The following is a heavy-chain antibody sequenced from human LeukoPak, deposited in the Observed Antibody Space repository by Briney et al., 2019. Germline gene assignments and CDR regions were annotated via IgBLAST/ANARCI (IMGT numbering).Heavy chain of an antibody. J-gene: IGHJ3*02. CDR1: GFSLSTSGVG. D-gene: IGHD6-19*01. CDR3: AHTQYSGWFEVGGAFDI. Sequence: SGPTLVKPSQTLTLTFTFSGFSLSTSGVGVGWIRQPPGKALEWLAPIYWDDDKRYSPSLKSRLTITKDTSKNQVVLTMTNMDPVDTATYYCAHTQYSGWFEVGGAFDIWGQGTMVTVSS. V-gene: IGHV2-5*02. CDR2: IYWDDDK.